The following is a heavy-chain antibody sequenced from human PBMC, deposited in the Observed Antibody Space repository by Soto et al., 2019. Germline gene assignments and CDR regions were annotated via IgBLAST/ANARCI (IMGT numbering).Heavy chain of an antibody. Sequence: GGSLRLSCAVSGFTFSRYAMNWVRQAPGKGLEWVSVISGRDGSTFYADSVKGRFTISRDNSKNTVYLQMNSLRADDTAIYYCAKTLIRGRIMGGLDSWGLGTLVTVSS. J-gene: IGHJ4*02. CDR1: GFTFSRYA. CDR3: AKTLIRGRIMGGLDS. D-gene: IGHD1-26*01. V-gene: IGHV3-23*01. CDR2: ISGRDGST.